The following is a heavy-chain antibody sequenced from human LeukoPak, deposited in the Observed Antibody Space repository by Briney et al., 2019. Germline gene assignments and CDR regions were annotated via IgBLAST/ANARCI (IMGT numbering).Heavy chain of an antibody. CDR3: ARVRDRDYYCFDY. CDR2: ISSSGTTI. Sequence: GGSLRLSCAASGFTSSDYYMTWIRQLPGKGLEWVSYISSSGTTIYYADSVKGRFTVSRDNAKNSLYLEMNSLTAEDTAVYYCARVRDRDYYCFDYWGQGTLVTVSS. CDR1: GFTSSDYY. V-gene: IGHV3-11*04. D-gene: IGHD2/OR15-2a*01. J-gene: IGHJ4*02.